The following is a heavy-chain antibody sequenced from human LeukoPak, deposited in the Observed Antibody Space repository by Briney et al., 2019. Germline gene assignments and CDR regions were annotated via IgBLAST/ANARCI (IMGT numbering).Heavy chain of an antibody. CDR2: INHDGTNT. Sequence: GGSRRLSCTASGLTFSSSGMHWVRQAPGKGLDWVSLINHDGTNTFYADSVKGRYTISRDNSQNTLYLQMNSLRGEDTAVYYCTNFDYWGQGTLVTVSS. V-gene: IGHV3-30*02. J-gene: IGHJ4*02. CDR1: GLTFSSSG. CDR3: TNFDY.